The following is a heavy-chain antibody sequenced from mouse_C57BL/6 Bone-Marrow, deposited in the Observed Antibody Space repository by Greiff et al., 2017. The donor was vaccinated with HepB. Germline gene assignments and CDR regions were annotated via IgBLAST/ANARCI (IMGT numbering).Heavy chain of an antibody. Sequence: QVQLQQPGAELVKPGASVKLSCKASGYTFTSYWMHWVKQRPGQGLEWIGMIHPNSGSTNYNEKFKSKATLTVDKSSSPAYMQLSSLTSEDSAVYYCARGGLYSNYGCWGQGTTLTNSS. CDR2: IHPNSGST. J-gene: IGHJ2*01. CDR1: GYTFTSYW. V-gene: IGHV1-64*01. CDR3: ARGGLYSNYGC. D-gene: IGHD2-5*01.